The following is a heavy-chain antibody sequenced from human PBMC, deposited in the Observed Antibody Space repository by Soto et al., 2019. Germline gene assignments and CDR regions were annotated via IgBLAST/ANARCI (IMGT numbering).Heavy chain of an antibody. D-gene: IGHD3-10*01. Sequence: QVQLEQSGAEVKKPGSSVKVSCKASGGTLSDHGVAWLRQAPGQGLEWMGGTIPVFNTAKYAQKFKDRVTVTADKFTNIAYMELSSLRSEDTAFYFCARGVYGSGNYYSGPSAFDIWGQGTMVIVSS. CDR2: TIPVFNTA. V-gene: IGHV1-69*06. CDR3: ARGVYGSGNYYSGPSAFDI. CDR1: GGTLSDHG. J-gene: IGHJ3*02.